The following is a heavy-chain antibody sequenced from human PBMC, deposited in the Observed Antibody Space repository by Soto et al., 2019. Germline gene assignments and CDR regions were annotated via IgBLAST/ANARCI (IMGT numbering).Heavy chain of an antibody. J-gene: IGHJ4*02. Sequence: VASVKVSCKASGYIFTGYYLHWVRQAPGQGLEWMGWISPTSGGTNYAQKFQGRVTMTRDTSISTAYMELRSLRSDDTAVYYCAREGVVLPDGPSHFDYWGQGTLVTVSS. CDR3: AREGVVLPDGPSHFDY. CDR1: GYIFTGYY. V-gene: IGHV1-2*02. D-gene: IGHD2-15*01. CDR2: ISPTSGGT.